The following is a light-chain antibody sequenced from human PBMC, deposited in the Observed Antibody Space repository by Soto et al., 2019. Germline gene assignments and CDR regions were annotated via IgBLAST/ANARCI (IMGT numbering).Light chain of an antibody. CDR2: DAS. V-gene: IGKV3-11*01. J-gene: IGKJ1*01. Sequence: EIVLIQSPATLSLSPGERATLSCRASQSVSSYLAWYQQKPGQAPRLLIYDASNRATGIPARFSGSGSGTDFTITTSSLEPEDFEVYYCQKRSNWPRTFGQGPTWIS. CDR3: QKRSNWPRT. CDR1: QSVSSY.